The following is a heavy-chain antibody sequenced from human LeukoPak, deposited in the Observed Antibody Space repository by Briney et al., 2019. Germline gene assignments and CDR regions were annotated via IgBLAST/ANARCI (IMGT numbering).Heavy chain of an antibody. CDR1: GFTFSSYG. V-gene: IGHV3-30*18. J-gene: IGHJ4*02. Sequence: GGSLRLSCAASGFTFSSYGMHWVRQAPGRGLEWVAVISYDGSNKYYADSVKGRFTISRDNSKNTLYLQMNSLRAEDTAVYYCAKERRGYDWRVFDYWGQGTLVTVSS. D-gene: IGHD5-12*01. CDR3: AKERRGYDWRVFDY. CDR2: ISYDGSNK.